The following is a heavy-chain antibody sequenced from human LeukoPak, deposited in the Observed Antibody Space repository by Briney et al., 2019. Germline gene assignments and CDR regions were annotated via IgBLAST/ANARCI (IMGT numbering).Heavy chain of an antibody. CDR3: ARAVYCSGGGCFWYFDL. J-gene: IGHJ2*01. Sequence: GGSLRLSCAASGFTFSNSAMNWVRQAPGKGLEWVSLISSSSRFIYYGDSVKGRFTISRDNAKKSLYLQMNSLRAEDTAVYYCARAVYCSGGGCFWYFDLWGRGTLVTVSS. D-gene: IGHD2-15*01. V-gene: IGHV3-21*01. CDR1: GFTFSNSA. CDR2: ISSSSRFI.